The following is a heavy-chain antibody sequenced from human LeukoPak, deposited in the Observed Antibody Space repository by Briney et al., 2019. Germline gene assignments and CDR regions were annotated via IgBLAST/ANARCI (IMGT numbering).Heavy chain of an antibody. CDR3: AKDQVAVAGRGEEIDY. CDR1: GFTFSSTG. D-gene: IGHD6-19*01. CDR2: IRYDGSNK. V-gene: IGHV3-30*02. Sequence: GGSLRLSCAASGFTFSSTGMHWVRQAPGKGLEWVAFIRYDGSNKYYADSVKGRFTISRDNSKNTLYLQMNSLRAEDTAVYYCAKDQVAVAGRGEEIDYWGQGTLVTVSS. J-gene: IGHJ4*02.